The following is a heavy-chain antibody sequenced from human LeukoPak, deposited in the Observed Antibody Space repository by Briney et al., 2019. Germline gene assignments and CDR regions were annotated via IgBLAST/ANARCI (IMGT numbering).Heavy chain of an antibody. CDR2: IRFDGSYR. V-gene: IGHV3-30*02. D-gene: IGHD1-26*01. J-gene: IGHJ4*02. CDR3: AKRGAEVGATVAPGDY. Sequence: GGSLRLSCAASGFTFSGYGMHWVRQTPGKGLEGVAFIRFDGSYRYYADSVKGRFTISRDNSKNTAYLQMNSLRAEDTAVYYCAKRGAEVGATVAPGDYWGQGTLVTVSS. CDR1: GFTFSGYG.